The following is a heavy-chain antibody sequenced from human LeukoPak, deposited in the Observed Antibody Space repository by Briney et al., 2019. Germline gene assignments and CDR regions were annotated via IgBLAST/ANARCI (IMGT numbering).Heavy chain of an antibody. J-gene: IGHJ5*02. V-gene: IGHV3-23*01. CDR3: AKAGSGWYGDSPSES. D-gene: IGHD6-19*01. CDR1: GFTFRNYA. Sequence: PGGSLRLSCAASGFTFRNYAMSWVRQAPGKGLEWVSGITGSAHITYHAGSVKGRFTISRDNSTNTLYLQMNSLRAEDTAVYYCAKAGSGWYGDSPSESWGQGILVTVSS. CDR2: ITGSAHIT.